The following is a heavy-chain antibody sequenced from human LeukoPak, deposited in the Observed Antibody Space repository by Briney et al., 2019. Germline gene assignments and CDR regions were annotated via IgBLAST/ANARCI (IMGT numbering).Heavy chain of an antibody. CDR1: GYTFTRYY. Sequence: ASVKVSCEASGYTFTRYYMHWVRQAPGQGLEWMGWINPNSVGTNYAQEFQGRVTMTRDTSISTAYMELSRLRSDDTAVYYCARDLGYSTSCHFDYWGQGTLVTVSS. CDR3: ARDLGYSTSCHFDY. J-gene: IGHJ4*02. CDR2: INPNSVGT. V-gene: IGHV1-2*02. D-gene: IGHD2-2*01.